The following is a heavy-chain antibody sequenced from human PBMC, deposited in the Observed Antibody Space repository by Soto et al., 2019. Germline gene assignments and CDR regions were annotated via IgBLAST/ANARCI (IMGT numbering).Heavy chain of an antibody. Sequence: EVQLLESGGGLVQPGGSLRLSCAASGFTFSSYAMSWVRQAPGKGLEWVSAISGSGGSTYYADSVKGRFTISRDNSKNTLYLQMNSLRAEDTAVYYCANDWPLGYCSSTSCRYFPPTPSLWDQGTMVTVSS. D-gene: IGHD2-2*01. J-gene: IGHJ3*01. CDR2: ISGSGGST. CDR3: ANDWPLGYCSSTSCRYFPPTPSL. V-gene: IGHV3-23*01. CDR1: GFTFSSYA.